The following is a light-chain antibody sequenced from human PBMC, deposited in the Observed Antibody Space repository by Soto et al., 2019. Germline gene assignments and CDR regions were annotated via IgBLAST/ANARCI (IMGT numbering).Light chain of an antibody. CDR3: SSYTSSSTYYV. V-gene: IGLV2-14*01. CDR2: DVS. J-gene: IGLJ1*01. CDR1: SSDVGGYNY. Sequence: QSALTQPASVSGSPGQSITISCTGTSSDVGGYNYVSWYQQHPGKAPKLMIYDVSNRQSGVSNRFSGSKSGNTASLTISGLQAEDEADYYCSSYTSSSTYYVFGTGTKVTVL.